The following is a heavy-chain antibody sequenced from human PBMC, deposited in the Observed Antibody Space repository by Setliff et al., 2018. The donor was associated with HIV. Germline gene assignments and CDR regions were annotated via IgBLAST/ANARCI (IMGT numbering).Heavy chain of an antibody. D-gene: IGHD1-1*01. J-gene: IGHJ4*02. V-gene: IGHV4-4*09. CDR1: GDSIDDFY. CDR2: IFSNVTT. CDR3: ARRKLSKGGAFDY. Sequence: SETLSLTCTVSGDSIDDFYWSWIRQPPGQGLEWIGYIFSNVTTNCSPSLKSRVTMSIDRSKSQFLLNLTSVNASDTAIYYCARRKLSKGGAFDYWGQGALVTVSS.